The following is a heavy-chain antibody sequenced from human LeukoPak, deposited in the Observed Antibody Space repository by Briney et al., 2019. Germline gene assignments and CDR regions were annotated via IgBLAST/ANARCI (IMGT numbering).Heavy chain of an antibody. J-gene: IGHJ5*02. Sequence: KPSGTLSLTCAVSGDSISADHWWSWIRQPPGKGLEWIGEINHSGSTNYNPSLKSRVTLSVDTSKNQFSLRLSSVTAADTAVYYCARHSLTGQGNWFDPWGQGTLVTASS. D-gene: IGHD1-14*01. CDR1: GDSISADHW. V-gene: IGHV4-4*02. CDR3: ARHSLTGQGNWFDP. CDR2: INHSGST.